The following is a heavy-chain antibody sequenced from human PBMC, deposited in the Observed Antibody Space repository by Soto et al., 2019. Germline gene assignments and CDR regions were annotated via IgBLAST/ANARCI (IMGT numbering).Heavy chain of an antibody. Sequence: RGSLRLSCAASGFTFSSYGMHWVRQAPGKGLEWVAVISYDGSNKYYADSVKGRFTISRDNSKNTLYLQMNSLRAEDTAVYYCAKGSRKVVVAATDFDYWGQGTLVTVSS. D-gene: IGHD2-15*01. CDR1: GFTFSSYG. V-gene: IGHV3-30*18. CDR2: ISYDGSNK. J-gene: IGHJ4*02. CDR3: AKGSRKVVVAATDFDY.